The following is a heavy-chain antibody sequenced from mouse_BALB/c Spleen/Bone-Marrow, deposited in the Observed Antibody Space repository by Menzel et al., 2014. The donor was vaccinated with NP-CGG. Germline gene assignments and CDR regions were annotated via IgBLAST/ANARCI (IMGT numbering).Heavy chain of an antibody. V-gene: IGHV1-54*03. CDR3: ARGGITTVVPYSMDY. CDR2: IDPRSGGT. J-gene: IGHJ4*01. D-gene: IGHD1-1*01. CDR1: GYAFTYFL. Sequence: VQLQQSGAELVRPGTSVKVSCKASGYAFTYFLIEWVKQRPGQGLEWIGVIDPRSGGTDYNEKFKGKAPLTADKSSSTAYMQLNSLTSGDSAVYFCARGGITTVVPYSMDYWGQGTSVTVSS.